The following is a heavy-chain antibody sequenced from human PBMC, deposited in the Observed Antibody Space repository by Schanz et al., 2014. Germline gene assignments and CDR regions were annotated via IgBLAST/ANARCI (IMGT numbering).Heavy chain of an antibody. CDR2: ISNSGTYT. J-gene: IGHJ6*03. V-gene: IGHV3-11*05. D-gene: IGHD2-21*02. CDR1: GFTFSDYY. CDR3: ARPSDSSWYMDV. Sequence: QVQLVESGGGLVKPGGSLRLSCAASGFTFSDYYMTWMRQAPGKGLEWISDISNSGTYTKYADSVKGRFVISRDNARSSLYLQMSSLRDGDTAVYYCARPSDSSWYMDVWGKGTTVTVSS.